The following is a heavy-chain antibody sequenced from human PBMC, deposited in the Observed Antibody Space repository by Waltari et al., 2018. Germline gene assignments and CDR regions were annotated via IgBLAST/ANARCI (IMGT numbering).Heavy chain of an antibody. V-gene: IGHV5-51*03. CDR2: IYPGDSDT. J-gene: IGHJ4*02. Sequence: EVQLVQSGAEVKKPGESLKISCKGSGYSFTSYWIGWVRQMPGKGREWMGIIYPGDSDTIYSPSSQGQFTIAADKSISTAYLQWSSLKASDTAMYYCARRGAAAGPDPDYWGQGTLVTVSS. CDR3: ARRGAAAGPDPDY. CDR1: GYSFTSYW. D-gene: IGHD6-13*01.